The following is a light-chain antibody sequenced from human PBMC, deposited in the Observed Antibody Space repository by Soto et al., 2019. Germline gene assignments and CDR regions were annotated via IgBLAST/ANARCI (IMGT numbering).Light chain of an antibody. CDR1: QSISSY. CDR3: QQGSSTPPIS. CDR2: AAS. Sequence: DHQKTQSPSSLSASVGDRVTITCRASQSISSYLNWYQQKPGKAPKLLIYAASSLQSGVPSRFSGSGSGTDFTLTISSLQPEDFGTYYWQQGSSTPPISSGHRTRPEIK. V-gene: IGKV1-39*01. J-gene: IGKJ5*01.